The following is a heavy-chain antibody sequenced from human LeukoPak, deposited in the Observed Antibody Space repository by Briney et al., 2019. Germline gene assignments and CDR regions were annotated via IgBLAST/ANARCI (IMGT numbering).Heavy chain of an antibody. D-gene: IGHD3-10*01. CDR3: ARVPVRGIRPYEY. Sequence: GGTNYAQKFQGRVTMTRDTSISTASMELSRLRSDDTAVYYCARVPVRGIRPYEYWGQGTLVTVFS. V-gene: IGHV1-2*02. CDR2: GGT. J-gene: IGHJ4*02.